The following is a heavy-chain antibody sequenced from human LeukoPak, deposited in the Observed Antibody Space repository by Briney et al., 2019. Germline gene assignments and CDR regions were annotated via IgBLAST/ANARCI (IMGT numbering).Heavy chain of an antibody. J-gene: IGHJ5*02. Sequence: GGSLRLSCAASGFTFSSYSMNWVRQAPGKGLEWVSYISSSSSTIYYADSVKGRFTISRDNAKNSLYLQMNSLRAEDTAVYYCAREYYDFWSGPTNWFDPWGQGTLVTVSS. CDR2: ISSSSSTI. CDR3: AREYYDFWSGPTNWFDP. D-gene: IGHD3-3*01. V-gene: IGHV3-48*04. CDR1: GFTFSSYS.